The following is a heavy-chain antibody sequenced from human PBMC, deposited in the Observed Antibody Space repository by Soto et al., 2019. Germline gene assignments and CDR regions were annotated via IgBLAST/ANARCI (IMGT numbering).Heavy chain of an antibody. CDR1: GFTFRSFT. V-gene: IGHV3-21*01. CDR2: IGSNSAYI. D-gene: IGHD6-13*01. Sequence: GGSLRLSCAASGFTFRSFTMNWVRQAPGKGLEWVSTIGSNSAYIYYTDALRGRFAISRDNAKNSLHLQMNSLRAEDTAVYYCTRDASRDSSARGWFDPWGPGTLVTVSS. J-gene: IGHJ5*02. CDR3: TRDASRDSSARGWFDP.